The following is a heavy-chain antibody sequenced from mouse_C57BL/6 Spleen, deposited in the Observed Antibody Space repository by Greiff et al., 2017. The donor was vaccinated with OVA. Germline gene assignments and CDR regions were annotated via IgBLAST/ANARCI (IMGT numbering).Heavy chain of an antibody. D-gene: IGHD1-1*01. CDR2: ISDGGSYT. CDR1: GFTFSSYA. V-gene: IGHV5-4*01. CDR3: PRDRGTTVVAPFAY. Sequence: EVNRVASGGGSVKPGGSLKLSCAASGFTFSSYAMSWVRQTPEKRLEWVATISDGGSYTYYPDNVKGRFTISRDNAKTNLYLQMSHLKSEDTAMYYCPRDRGTTVVAPFAYWGQGTLVTVSA. J-gene: IGHJ3*01.